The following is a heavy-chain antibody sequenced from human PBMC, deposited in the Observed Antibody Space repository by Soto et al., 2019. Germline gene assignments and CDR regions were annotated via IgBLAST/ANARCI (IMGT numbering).Heavy chain of an antibody. CDR1: GGSISSSSYY. CDR3: ARGRWLRSSFDY. V-gene: IGHV4-39*07. D-gene: IGHD5-12*01. CDR2: INHSGST. J-gene: IGHJ4*02. Sequence: PSETLSLTCTVSGGSISSSSYYWSWIRQPPGKGLEWIGEINHSGSTNYNPSLKSRVTISVDTSKNQFSLKLSSVTAADTAAYYCARGRWLRSSFDYWGQESLVTVSS.